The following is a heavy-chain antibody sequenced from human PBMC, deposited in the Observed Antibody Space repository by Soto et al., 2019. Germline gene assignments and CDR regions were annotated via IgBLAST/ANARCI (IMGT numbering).Heavy chain of an antibody. V-gene: IGHV3-30-3*01. J-gene: IGHJ6*02. Sequence: GGSLRLSCAASGFTFSSYAMHWVRQAPGKGLEWVAVISYDGSNKYYADSVKGRFSISRDNSKNTLYLQMNSLRSEDTAVYYCARDLRPFWQDYYYYVMDVWGQGTTVTVSS. CDR2: ISYDGSNK. CDR1: GFTFSSYA. D-gene: IGHD3-3*01. CDR3: ARDLRPFWQDYYYYVMDV.